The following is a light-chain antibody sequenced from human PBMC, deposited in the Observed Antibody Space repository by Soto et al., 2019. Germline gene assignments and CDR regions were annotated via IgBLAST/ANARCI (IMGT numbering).Light chain of an antibody. J-gene: IGLJ3*02. CDR1: SGYSTYA. CDR3: QSLGTGIQV. Sequence: QSVLTQSPSASASLGASVKLTCTLSSGYSTYAIAWHQQQSGKGPRFLMKINYDGTHSKGDGFYDRFSGSSSGAERHLTIYSLQSEDEADYYCQSLGTGIQVFGGGPKLTVL. CDR2: INYDGTH. V-gene: IGLV4-69*01.